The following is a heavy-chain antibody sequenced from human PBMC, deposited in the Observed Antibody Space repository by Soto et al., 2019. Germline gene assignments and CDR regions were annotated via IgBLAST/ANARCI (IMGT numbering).Heavy chain of an antibody. V-gene: IGHV3-30-3*01. CDR1: GFTFSSYA. Sequence: GSLRLSCAASGFTFSSYAMHWVRQAPGKGLEWVAVISYDGSNKYYADSVKGRFTISRDNSKNTLYLQMNSLRAEDTAVYYCARDLPKWELGGFDYWGQGTLVTVSS. D-gene: IGHD1-26*01. CDR2: ISYDGSNK. CDR3: ARDLPKWELGGFDY. J-gene: IGHJ4*02.